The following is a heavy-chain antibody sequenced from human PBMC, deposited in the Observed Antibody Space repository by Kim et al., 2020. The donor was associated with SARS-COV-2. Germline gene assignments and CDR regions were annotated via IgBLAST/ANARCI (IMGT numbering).Heavy chain of an antibody. CDR3: ARGSPIFWGGGSKHDAFDI. CDR1: GGSISSGSYY. Sequence: SETLSLTCTVSGGSISSGSYYWSWIRQPAGKGLEWIGRIYTSGSTNYNPSLKSRVTISVDTSKNQFSLKLSSVTAADTAVYYCARGSPIFWGGGSKHDAFDIWGQGTMVTVSS. V-gene: IGHV4-61*02. CDR2: IYTSGST. D-gene: IGHD2-15*01. J-gene: IGHJ3*02.